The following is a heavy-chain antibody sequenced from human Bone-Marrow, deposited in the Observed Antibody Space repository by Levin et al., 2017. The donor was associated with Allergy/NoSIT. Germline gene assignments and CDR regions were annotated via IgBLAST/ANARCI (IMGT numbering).Heavy chain of an antibody. CDR3: ARGKGVVGVIDYYNNGVDV. Sequence: GGSLRLSCTASGFTFSSYGMNWVRQAPGKGLEWVSSISTSSNYLEYADSVKGRFTISRDNAKNSLYLQMNSLRAEDTAVYYCARGKGVVGVIDYYNNGVDVWGQGTTVTVSS. J-gene: IGHJ6*02. CDR1: GFTFSSYG. D-gene: IGHD3-16*02. CDR2: ISTSSNYL. V-gene: IGHV3-21*01.